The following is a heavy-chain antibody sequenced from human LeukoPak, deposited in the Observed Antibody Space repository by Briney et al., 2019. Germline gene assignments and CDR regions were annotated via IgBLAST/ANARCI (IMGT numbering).Heavy chain of an antibody. CDR2: ISYDRSIK. CDR1: GFTVSSNY. V-gene: IGHV3-30-3*01. Sequence: PGGSLRLSCAASGFTVSSNYMSWVRQAPGKGLEWVAFISYDRSIKYYADSVKGRFTISRDISKNTLYLQMNSLRAEDTAVYYCARGSLPDTYYYDSSGDFDYWGQGTLVTVSS. CDR3: ARGSLPDTYYYDSSGDFDY. D-gene: IGHD3-22*01. J-gene: IGHJ4*02.